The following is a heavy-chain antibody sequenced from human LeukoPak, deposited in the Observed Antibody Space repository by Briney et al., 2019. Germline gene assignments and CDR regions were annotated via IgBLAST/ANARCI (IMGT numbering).Heavy chain of an antibody. V-gene: IGHV3-7*03. D-gene: IGHD6-19*01. Sequence: GGSLRLSCAASGFYFRDHWMDWVRQAPGKGLEWVGHIKTDGSETYYPDSPKGRISISRDNTNNALYLQMNSLRVEDTAVYYCVKNDGWFHLAQWGQGTLVTVSS. CDR2: IKTDGSET. J-gene: IGHJ4*02. CDR1: GFYFRDHW. CDR3: VKNDGWFHLAQ.